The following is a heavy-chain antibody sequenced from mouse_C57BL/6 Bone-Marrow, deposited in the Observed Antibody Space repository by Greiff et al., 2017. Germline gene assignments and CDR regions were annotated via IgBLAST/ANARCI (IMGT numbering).Heavy chain of an antibody. D-gene: IGHD1-1*01. V-gene: IGHV1-81*01. J-gene: IGHJ1*03. Sequence: QLQQSGAELARPGASVKLSCKASGYTFTSYGISWVKQRTGQGLEWIGEIYPRSGNTYYNEKFKGKATLTADKSSSTAYMELRSLTSEDSAVYFCARYYYSPYWYFDVWGTGTTVTVSS. CDR3: ARYYYSPYWYFDV. CDR1: GYTFTSYG. CDR2: IYPRSGNT.